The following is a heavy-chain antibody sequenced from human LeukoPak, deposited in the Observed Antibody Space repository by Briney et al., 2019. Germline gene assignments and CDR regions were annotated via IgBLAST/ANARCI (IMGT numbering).Heavy chain of an antibody. CDR2: ISWNSGSI. D-gene: IGHD1-26*01. V-gene: IGHV3-9*01. J-gene: IGHJ3*02. CDR1: GFTFDDYA. Sequence: PGRSLRLSCAASGFTFDDYAMHWVRQAPGKGLEWVSGISWNSGSIGYADSVKGRFTISRDNAKNSLYLQMNSLRAEDTALYYCAKERHSGSYPPSPDAFDIWGQGTMVTVSS. CDR3: AKERHSGSYPPSPDAFDI.